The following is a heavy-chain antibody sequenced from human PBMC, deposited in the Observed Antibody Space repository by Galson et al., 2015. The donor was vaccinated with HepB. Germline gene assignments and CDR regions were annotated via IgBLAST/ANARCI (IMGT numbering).Heavy chain of an antibody. D-gene: IGHD6-13*01. V-gene: IGHV3-73*01. CDR1: GFTFSGSA. CDR3: TRRRGSSWTSDFDY. CDR2: IRSKANSYAT. J-gene: IGHJ4*02. Sequence: SLRLSCAASGFTFSGSAMHWVRQASGKGLEWVGRIRSKANSYATAYAASVKGRFTISRDDSKNTAYLQMNSLKTEDTAVYYCTRRRGSSWTSDFDYWGQGTLVTVSS.